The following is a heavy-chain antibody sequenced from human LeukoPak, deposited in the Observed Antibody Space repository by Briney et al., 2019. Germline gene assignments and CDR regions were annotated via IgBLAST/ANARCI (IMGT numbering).Heavy chain of an antibody. CDR2: IYYNGST. CDR3: ARGGSGSYRTGWFEY. Sequence: PSETLSLTCTVSGGSISSYYWSWIRQPPGKGLEWIGYIYYNGSTNYNPSLKSRVTVSVDTSKNQFSLKLSSVTAADTAVYYCARGGSGSYRTGWFEYWGQGTLVTVSS. V-gene: IGHV4-59*01. J-gene: IGHJ4*02. CDR1: GGSISSYY. D-gene: IGHD3-10*01.